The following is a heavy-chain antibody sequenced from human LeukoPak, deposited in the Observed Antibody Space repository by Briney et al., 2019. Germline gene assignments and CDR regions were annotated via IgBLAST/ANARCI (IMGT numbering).Heavy chain of an antibody. CDR1: VYTFTSYV. CDR3: ARDHHCSGGSCPLYYYYGMDV. CDR2: ISAYNGNT. J-gene: IGHJ6*02. Sequence: ASVKVSFKASVYTFTSYVISWVRQAPGQGLEGMGWISAYNGNTNYAQKLQGRVTVTTDTSTSTAYMELRSLRSDDTAVYYCARDHHCSGGSCPLYYYYGMDVWGQGTTVTVSS. V-gene: IGHV1-18*01. D-gene: IGHD2-15*01.